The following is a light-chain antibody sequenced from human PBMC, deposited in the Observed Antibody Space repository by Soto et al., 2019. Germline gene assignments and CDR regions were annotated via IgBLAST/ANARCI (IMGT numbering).Light chain of an antibody. CDR3: LQDYSYPRS. CDR2: AAS. V-gene: IGKV1-6*01. J-gene: IGKJ1*01. Sequence: IQMTQSPSSLSASVGDRVTITCRASQAIRDDLAWYQQKPGKAPNLLIYAASNLQSGVPSRFSGSGSGTDFTLTISSLQPEDFATYYCLQDYSYPRSFGQGNKVYI. CDR1: QAIRDD.